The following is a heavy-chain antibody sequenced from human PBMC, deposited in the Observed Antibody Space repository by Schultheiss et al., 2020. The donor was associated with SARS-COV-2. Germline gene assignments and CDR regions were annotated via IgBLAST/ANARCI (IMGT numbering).Heavy chain of an antibody. J-gene: IGHJ5*02. CDR3: ARMTTVTTDWFDP. CDR1: GGSISSGGYY. D-gene: IGHD4-17*01. V-gene: IGHV4-30-4*01. CDR2: IYYSGST. Sequence: SETLSLTCTVSGGSISSGGYYWSWIRQPPGKGLEWIGYIYYSGSTYYNPSLKSRVTISVDTSKNQFSLKLSSVTAADTAVYYCARMTTVTTDWFDPWGQGTLVTVSS.